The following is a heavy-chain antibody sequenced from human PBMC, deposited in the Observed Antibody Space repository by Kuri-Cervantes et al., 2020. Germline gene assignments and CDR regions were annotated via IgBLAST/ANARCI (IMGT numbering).Heavy chain of an antibody. J-gene: IGHJ4*02. CDR1: GFTFSSYW. D-gene: IGHD3-22*01. CDR2: INSDGSST. CDR3: ARGPNYYDSSGRLDY. V-gene: IGHV3-74*01. Sequence: GGSLRLSCAASGFTFSSYWMHWVRQAPGKGLVWVSRINSDGSSTSYADSVKGRFTISRDNAKNTLYLQMNSLRAEDTAVYYCARGPNYYDSSGRLDYWGQGTLVTCSS.